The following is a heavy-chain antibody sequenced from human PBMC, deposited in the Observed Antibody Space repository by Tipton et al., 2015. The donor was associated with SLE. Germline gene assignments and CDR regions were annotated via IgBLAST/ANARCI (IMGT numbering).Heavy chain of an antibody. CDR3: ARLREYTYGCDY. CDR1: GGSISSSSYY. CDR2: IYYSGST. Sequence: LRLSCTVSGGSISSSSYYWGWIRQPPGKGLEWIGSIYYSGSTYYNPSLKSRVTISVDTSKNQFSLKVSSVTAADTAVYYCARLREYTYGCDYWGQGTLVTVSS. V-gene: IGHV4-39*01. J-gene: IGHJ4*02. D-gene: IGHD5-18*01.